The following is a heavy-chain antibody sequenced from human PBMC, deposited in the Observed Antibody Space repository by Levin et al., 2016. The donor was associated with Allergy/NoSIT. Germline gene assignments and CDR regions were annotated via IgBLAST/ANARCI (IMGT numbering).Heavy chain of an antibody. CDR1: GGSITSGAYY. J-gene: IGHJ6*02. CDR2: IYYSGST. V-gene: IGHV4-31*03. D-gene: IGHD2-21*02. Sequence: SETLSLTCTVSGGSITSGAYYWTWIRQHPGKGLEWIGYIYYSGSTYYNPSLRSRVTISLDTFENQFSLKLSSVTAADTAVYYCASRTLAYCGDDCYSNFYYYGMDVWGQGTTVTVSS. CDR3: ASRTLAYCGDDCYSNFYYYGMDV.